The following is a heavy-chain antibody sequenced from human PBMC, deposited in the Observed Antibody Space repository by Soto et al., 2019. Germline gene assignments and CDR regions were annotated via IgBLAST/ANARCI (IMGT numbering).Heavy chain of an antibody. Sequence: DVQLLDSGGGLVQPGGSLRLSCAASGFTFNNYAMSWVRQAPGKGLEWVSTISVSGANTHYADSVKGRFTISRDDSKNTLYLQMNSLGAEDTAVYYCAKDLGLGVIAGYPHDCWGQGTLVTVSS. D-gene: IGHD3-9*01. CDR2: ISVSGANT. V-gene: IGHV3-23*01. CDR1: GFTFNNYA. CDR3: AKDLGLGVIAGYPHDC. J-gene: IGHJ4*02.